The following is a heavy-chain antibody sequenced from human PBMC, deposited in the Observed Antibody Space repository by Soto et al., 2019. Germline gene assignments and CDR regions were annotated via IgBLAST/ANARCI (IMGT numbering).Heavy chain of an antibody. CDR2: IYYSGTT. Sequence: SETLCLTSTVSGYNIISSNWWGWIRQPPGKGLEWIGYIYYSGTTYYNPSLKSRVTMSVDTSKNQFSLKLSSVTAADTAVYYCARVPSPWGQGTLVTVSS. CDR3: ARVPSP. J-gene: IGHJ5*02. CDR1: GYNIISSNW. V-gene: IGHV4-28*03.